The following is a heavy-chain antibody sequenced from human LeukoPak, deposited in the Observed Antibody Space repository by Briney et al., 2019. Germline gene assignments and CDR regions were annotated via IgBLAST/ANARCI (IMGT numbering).Heavy chain of an antibody. V-gene: IGHV1-69*13. D-gene: IGHD1-26*01. CDR1: GGTFSSYA. Sequence: SVKVSCKASGGTFSSYAISWVRQAPGQGLEWMGGIIPIFGTANYAQKFQGRVTITADESTSTAYMELSSLRSEDTAVYYCTRESGGYHGNDYWGQGTLVTVSS. J-gene: IGHJ4*02. CDR2: IIPIFGTA. CDR3: TRESGGYHGNDY.